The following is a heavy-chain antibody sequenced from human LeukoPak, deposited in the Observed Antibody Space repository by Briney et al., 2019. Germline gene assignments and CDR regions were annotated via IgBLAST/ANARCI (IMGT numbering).Heavy chain of an antibody. CDR2: MNPNSGNT. J-gene: IGHJ4*02. D-gene: IGHD7-27*01. CDR1: EYTSTTYD. V-gene: IGHV1-8*01. CDR3: ARGPRNWGFDY. Sequence: ASVKVSCKASEYTSTTYDINWVRQASGQGLEWMGWMNPNSGNTGYAQKFQGRVTMTRHTSISTAYMELSSLRSEDTAVYYCARGPRNWGFDYWGPGTLVTVSS.